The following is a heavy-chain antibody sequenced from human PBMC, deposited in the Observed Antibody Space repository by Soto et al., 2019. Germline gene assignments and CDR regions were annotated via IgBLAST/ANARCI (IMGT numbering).Heavy chain of an antibody. CDR2: TWYDGSNK. D-gene: IGHD3-3*01. J-gene: IGHJ6*02. CDR1: GFTFRSDG. V-gene: IGHV3-33*08. CDR3: ARDPLRTPVRYGMAV. Sequence: PGGSLRLSCAAPGFTFRSDGLHWGRQAPGKGLEGVAVTWYDGSNKYYADSVKGRFTISRDNAKNTLYLQMNSLRAEDTAVYYCARDPLRTPVRYGMAVWGQGTTVTVS.